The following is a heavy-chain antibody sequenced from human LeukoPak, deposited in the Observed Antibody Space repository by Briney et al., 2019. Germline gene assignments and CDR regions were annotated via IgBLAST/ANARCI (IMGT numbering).Heavy chain of an antibody. CDR2: INSDGSST. V-gene: IGHV3-74*01. J-gene: IGHJ4*02. D-gene: IGHD3-22*01. CDR3: ARSLGSSGYQDY. Sequence: GGSLRLSCAASGFTFSSYWMHWVRQAPGKGLVWVSRINSDGSSTSYADSVRGRFTISRDNAKNTVYLQMNSLRAEDTAVYYCARSLGSSGYQDYWGQGTLVTVSS. CDR1: GFTFSSYW.